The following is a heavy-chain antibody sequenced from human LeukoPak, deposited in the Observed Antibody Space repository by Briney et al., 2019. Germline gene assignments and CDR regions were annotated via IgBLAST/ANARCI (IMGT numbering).Heavy chain of an antibody. V-gene: IGHV3-7*01. CDR2: INQDGSEK. J-gene: IGHJ6*03. D-gene: IGHD6-13*01. Sequence: GGSLRLSCAASGFTFSSYWMSWVRQAPGKGLEWVANINQDGSEKYYVDSVKGRFTISRDNAKNSLYLQMNSLSVDDTAVYYCARERAAAENYMDVWGKGTTVTVSS. CDR3: ARERAAAENYMDV. CDR1: GFTFSSYW.